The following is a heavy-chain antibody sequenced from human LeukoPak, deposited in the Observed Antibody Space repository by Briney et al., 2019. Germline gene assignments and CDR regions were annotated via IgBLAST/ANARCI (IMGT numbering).Heavy chain of an antibody. CDR3: ARDHQQLVPLYYFDY. CDR2: IWYDGNNK. J-gene: IGHJ4*02. D-gene: IGHD6-13*01. CDR1: GFTFTSYG. Sequence: PGRSLRLSCAASGFTFTSYGMHRVRQAPGKGLEWVALIWYDGNNKHYADSVKGRFTISRDNSKNTLYLQMNSLRADDTAVYYCARDHQQLVPLYYFDYWGQGILVTVSS. V-gene: IGHV3-33*08.